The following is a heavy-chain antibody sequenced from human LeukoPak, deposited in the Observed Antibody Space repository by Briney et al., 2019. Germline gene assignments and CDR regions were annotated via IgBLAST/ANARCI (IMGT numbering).Heavy chain of an antibody. CDR3: ARDRAVSWFDS. D-gene: IGHD3-10*01. Sequence: GGSLILSCAASGLTFSSHGFHWVRQAPGKGLEWVTFISLDGSKKSYADSVKGRFTFSRDDSKNTLYLEMNSLRAEDTAVYYCARDRAVSWFDSWGLGTLVTVSS. J-gene: IGHJ5*01. CDR2: ISLDGSKK. V-gene: IGHV3-33*05. CDR1: GLTFSSHG.